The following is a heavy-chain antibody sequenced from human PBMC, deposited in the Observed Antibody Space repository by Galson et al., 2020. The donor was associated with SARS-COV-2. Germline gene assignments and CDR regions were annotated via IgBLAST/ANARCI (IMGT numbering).Heavy chain of an antibody. CDR2: IYYTVST. J-gene: IGHJ4*02. V-gene: IGHV4-59*01. Sequence: SETLCPTFTAPGYSMNSYYWTWIRQLPGKGLDWFGYIYYTVSTHYNPTLKSRVTISVDTTKNQFSLKLSSVTAADTALYYCARITIFGVAGYYFDYWGQGTLVTVS. CDR1: GYSMNSYY. D-gene: IGHD3-3*01. CDR3: ARITIFGVAGYYFDY.